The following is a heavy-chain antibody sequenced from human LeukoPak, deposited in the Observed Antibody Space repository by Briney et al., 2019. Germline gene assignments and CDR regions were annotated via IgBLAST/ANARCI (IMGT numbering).Heavy chain of an antibody. V-gene: IGHV4-39*02. CDR3: ARSPSSYCTNGVCQRSTVGLFDY. Sequence: SETLSLTCTVPGGSINSSSYYWGWIRQPPGKGLEWIGNIYYTGSTYYNPSLKSRVTISVDTSKNHFSLKLSSVTAADTAVYYCARSPSSYCTNGVCQRSTVGLFDYWGQGTLVTVSS. D-gene: IGHD2-8*01. J-gene: IGHJ4*02. CDR2: IYYTGST. CDR1: GGSINSSSYY.